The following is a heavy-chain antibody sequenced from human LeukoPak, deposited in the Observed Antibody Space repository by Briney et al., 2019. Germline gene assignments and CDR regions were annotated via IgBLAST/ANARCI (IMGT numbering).Heavy chain of an antibody. Sequence: GGSLRLSCAASGFTFSSYAMHWVRQAPGKGLEWVAVISYDGSNKYYADSVKGRFTISRDNSKNTLYLQMNSLRAEDTAVYYCASHYYDSSGYMGIAFDIWGQGTMVTVSS. D-gene: IGHD3-22*01. CDR2: ISYDGSNK. J-gene: IGHJ3*02. CDR1: GFTFSSYA. CDR3: ASHYYDSSGYMGIAFDI. V-gene: IGHV3-30-3*01.